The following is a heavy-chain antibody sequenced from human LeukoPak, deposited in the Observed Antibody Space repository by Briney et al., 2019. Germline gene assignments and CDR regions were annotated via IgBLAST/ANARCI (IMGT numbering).Heavy chain of an antibody. Sequence: SETLSLTCAVSGGSISSSNWWSWVRQPPGKGLEWIGEIYHSGSTNYNPSLKSRVTISVDKSENQFSLKLSSVTAADTAVYYCAREAYYDSSGYYWGQGTLVTVSS. J-gene: IGHJ4*02. V-gene: IGHV4-4*02. D-gene: IGHD3-22*01. CDR2: IYHSGST. CDR1: GGSISSSNW. CDR3: AREAYYDSSGYY.